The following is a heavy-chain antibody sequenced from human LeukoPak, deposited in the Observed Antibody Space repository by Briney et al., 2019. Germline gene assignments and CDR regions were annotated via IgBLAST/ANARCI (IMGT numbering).Heavy chain of an antibody. Sequence: GRSLRLSCAASGFTFSTYGMHWVRQAPGKGLEWVAVISYDAKNKFYADSVKGRFSISRDNSKNTLYLQMNSLGPEDTAVYFCAKDQTIVGATAFDDPWGQGTLVTVSS. CDR1: GFTFSTYG. J-gene: IGHJ5*02. CDR3: AKDQTIVGATAFDDP. CDR2: ISYDAKNK. D-gene: IGHD1-26*01. V-gene: IGHV3-30*18.